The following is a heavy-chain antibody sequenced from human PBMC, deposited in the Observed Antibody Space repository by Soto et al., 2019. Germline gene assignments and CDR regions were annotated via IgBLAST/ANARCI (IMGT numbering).Heavy chain of an antibody. V-gene: IGHV4-31*03. CDR3: ASGHCSSTSCYRNYGMDV. CDR2: IYYSGST. D-gene: IGHD2-2*02. Sequence: PSETLSLTCTVSGGSISSGGYYWSWIRQHPWKGLEWIGYIYYSGSTYYNPSLKSRVTISVDTSKNQFSLKLSSVTAADTAVYYCASGHCSSTSCYRNYGMDVWGQGTTVNVSS. J-gene: IGHJ6*02. CDR1: GGSISSGGYY.